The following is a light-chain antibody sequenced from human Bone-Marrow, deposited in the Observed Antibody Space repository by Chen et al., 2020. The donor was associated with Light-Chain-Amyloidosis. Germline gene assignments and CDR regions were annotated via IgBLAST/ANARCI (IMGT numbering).Light chain of an antibody. V-gene: IGLV3-25*03. Sequence: SYELTHPPSVSVSPGHTARITCSGDDLPTKYAYWYQQKSGQAPWLVIHRDTERPSGISERFSGSSSGTTARLTISGVQAEDEADYHCQSADSSGTYEVIFGGGTKLTVL. CDR1: DLPTKY. CDR3: QSADSSGTYEVI. CDR2: RDT. J-gene: IGLJ2*01.